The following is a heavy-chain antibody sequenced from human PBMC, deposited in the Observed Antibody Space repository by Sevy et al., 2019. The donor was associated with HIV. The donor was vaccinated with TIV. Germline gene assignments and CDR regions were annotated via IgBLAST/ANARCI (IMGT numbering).Heavy chain of an antibody. CDR2: IGGGGVGT. CDR3: AKHYIHDIADGWYFDL. V-gene: IGHV3-23*01. D-gene: IGHD6-13*01. Sequence: GGSLRLSCAASGFTFNNYAMSWVRQAPGKGLEGKGLEGVSTIGGGGVGTYYADSVGGRFTISGDNSKNTLYLQVNSLRVEDTAVYYCAKHYIHDIADGWYFDLWGRGTLVTVSS. J-gene: IGHJ2*01. CDR1: GFTFNNYA.